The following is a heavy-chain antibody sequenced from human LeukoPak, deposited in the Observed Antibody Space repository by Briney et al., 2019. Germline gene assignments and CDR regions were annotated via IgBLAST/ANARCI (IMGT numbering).Heavy chain of an antibody. CDR1: GFTFSSYA. CDR2: ISYDGSNK. CDR3: ASPGNYDFWSGYYLPH. V-gene: IGHV3-30*04. J-gene: IGHJ1*01. Sequence: PGRSLRLSCAASGFTFSSYAMHWVRQAPGKGLEWVAVISYDGSNKYYADSVKGRFTISRDNSKNTLYLQMNSLRAEDTAVYYCASPGNYDFWSGYYLPHWGQRTLVTVSS. D-gene: IGHD3-3*01.